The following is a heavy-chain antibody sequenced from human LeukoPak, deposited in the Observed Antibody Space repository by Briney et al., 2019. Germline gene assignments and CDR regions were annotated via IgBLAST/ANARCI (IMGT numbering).Heavy chain of an antibody. J-gene: IGHJ6*02. Sequence: ASVKVSCKASGYTFTSYDSNWVRQATGQGLEWMGWMNPNSGNTGYAQKFQGRVTMTRNTSISTAYMELSSLRSEDTAVYYCARERGTYYYDSSGYYYGSYYYYGMDVWGQGTTVTVSS. CDR3: ARERGTYYYDSSGYYYGSYYYYGMDV. V-gene: IGHV1-8*01. D-gene: IGHD3-22*01. CDR1: GYTFTSYD. CDR2: MNPNSGNT.